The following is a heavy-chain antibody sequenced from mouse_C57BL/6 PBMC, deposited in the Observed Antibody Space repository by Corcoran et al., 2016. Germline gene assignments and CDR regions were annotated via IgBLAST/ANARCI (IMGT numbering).Heavy chain of an antibody. V-gene: IGHV14-1*01. Sequence: EVQLQQSGAELVRPGASVKLSCTASGFNIKDYYMHWVKQRPEQGLEWIGRIDPEDGDTEYAPKFQGKATMTADTSSNTAYLQLSSLTSEDTAVYYCTPLITTVVVSSGGAMDYWGQGTSVTVSS. CDR3: TPLITTVVVSSGGAMDY. CDR2: IDPEDGDT. CDR1: GFNIKDYY. J-gene: IGHJ4*01. D-gene: IGHD1-1*01.